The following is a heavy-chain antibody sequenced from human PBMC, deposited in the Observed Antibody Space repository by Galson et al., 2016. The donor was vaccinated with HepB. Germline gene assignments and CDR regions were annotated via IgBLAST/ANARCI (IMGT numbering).Heavy chain of an antibody. CDR3: ARAYYYGSYWFAP. CDR1: GGPFSSYA. J-gene: IGHJ5*02. D-gene: IGHD3-10*01. CDR2: IIPIFGTA. Sequence: SVKVSCKASGGPFSSYAISWVRQAPGQGLKWMGGIIPIFGTANYAQKFQGRVTITADESTSTAYMELSSLRSEDTAVYYCARAYYYGSYWFAPWGQGTLVTVSS. V-gene: IGHV1-69*13.